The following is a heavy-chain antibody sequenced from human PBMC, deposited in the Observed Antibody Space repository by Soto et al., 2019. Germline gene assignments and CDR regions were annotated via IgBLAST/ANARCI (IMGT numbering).Heavy chain of an antibody. V-gene: IGHV3-33*01. Sequence: QVQLVESGGGVVQPGGSLRLSCAASGFTFRSYGMHWVRQAPGKGLEWVAVIWFDGSNKYYADSVKGRFTVSRDNSKNTLFLQMDTLRVDDTAVYFCARQPKGDGGGLDVWGQGTTVTVSS. CDR1: GFTFRSYG. J-gene: IGHJ6*02. CDR2: IWFDGSNK. CDR3: ARQPKGDGGGLDV. D-gene: IGHD2-21*02.